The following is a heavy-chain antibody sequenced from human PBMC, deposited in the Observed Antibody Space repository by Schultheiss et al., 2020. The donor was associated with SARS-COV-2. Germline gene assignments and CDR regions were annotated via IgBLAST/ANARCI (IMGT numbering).Heavy chain of an antibody. CDR1: GFTFSSYS. V-gene: IGHV3-21*01. D-gene: IGHD4-23*01. CDR2: ISSSSSYI. Sequence: GGSLRLSCAASGFTFSSYSMNWVRQAPGKGLEWVSSISSSSSYIYYADSVKGRFTISRDNAKNSLYLQMNSLRAGDTAVYYCARDLGGNRDYWGQGTLVTVSS. CDR3: ARDLGGNRDY. J-gene: IGHJ4*02.